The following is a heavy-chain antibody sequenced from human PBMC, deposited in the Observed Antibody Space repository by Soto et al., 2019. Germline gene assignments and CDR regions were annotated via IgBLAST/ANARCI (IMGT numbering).Heavy chain of an antibody. CDR3: ARSRGSGGVEYNMDV. V-gene: IGHV3-74*01. J-gene: IGHJ6*02. Sequence: EVQLVESGGGLVQPGGSLRLSCAASGFTFSSYWMHWVRQGPGEGLVWVSRIMSDGSGTTYADSVKGRFTISRDNAKNTLYLQMNSLSDEDTAVYHCARSRGSGGVEYNMDVWGQGTTVTGSS. CDR1: GFTFSSYW. D-gene: IGHD3-16*01. CDR2: IMSDGSGT.